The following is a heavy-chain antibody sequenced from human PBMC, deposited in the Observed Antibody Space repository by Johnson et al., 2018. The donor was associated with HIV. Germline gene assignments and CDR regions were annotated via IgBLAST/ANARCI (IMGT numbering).Heavy chain of an antibody. CDR1: GFTFDDYG. V-gene: IGHV3-20*04. CDR3: AKPLEMATISDAFDI. D-gene: IGHD5-24*01. CDR2: INWNGGST. J-gene: IGHJ3*02. Sequence: VQLVESGGGVVRPGGSLRLSCAASGFTFDDYGLSWVRQAPGKGLKWVSGINWNGGSTGYADSVKGRFTISRDNAKNSLYLPMNSLRAEDTAVYYCAKPLEMATISDAFDIWGQGTMVTVSS.